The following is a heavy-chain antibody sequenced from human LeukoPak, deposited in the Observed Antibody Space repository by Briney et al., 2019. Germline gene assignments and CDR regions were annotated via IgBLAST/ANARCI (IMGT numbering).Heavy chain of an antibody. J-gene: IGHJ4*02. CDR2: ISYDGSNK. Sequence: PGRSLRLSCAASGFTISSYGMHWVRQAPGKGLEWVAVISYDGSNKYYADSVKGRYTISRDNSKNTLYLQMNSLRAEDTAVYYCAKGLSGSYVGGFDYWGQGTLVTVSS. V-gene: IGHV3-30*18. CDR3: AKGLSGSYVGGFDY. D-gene: IGHD1-26*01. CDR1: GFTISSYG.